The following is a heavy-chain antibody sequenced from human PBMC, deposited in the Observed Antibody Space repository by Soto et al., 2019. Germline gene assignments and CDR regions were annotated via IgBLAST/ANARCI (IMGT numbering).Heavy chain of an antibody. Sequence: QVQLQESGPGLVKPSQTLSLTCTVSGGSISSGGYYWSWIRQHPGKGLEWIGYIFHSGSTHYNPSLKSRVTTSVDTSKNQFSLQLNSVTAADTAVYYCARGGNEDNWFDPWGQGTLVSVSS. J-gene: IGHJ5*02. CDR2: IFHSGST. CDR3: ARGGNEDNWFDP. V-gene: IGHV4-31*03. CDR1: GGSISSGGYY.